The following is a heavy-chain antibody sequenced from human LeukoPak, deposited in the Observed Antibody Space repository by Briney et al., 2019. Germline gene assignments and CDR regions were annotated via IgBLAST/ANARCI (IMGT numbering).Heavy chain of an antibody. CDR1: GYTFTSYY. CDR3: ARALNGSPGRYNWFDP. CDR2: INPSGSST. J-gene: IGHJ5*02. D-gene: IGHD1-26*01. Sequence: GASVKVSCKASGYTFTSYYMHWVRQAPGQGLEWMGLINPSGSSTSYAQKFQGRVTMTRDTSISTAYMELSRLRSDDTAVYYCARALNGSPGRYNWFDPWGQGTLVTVSS. V-gene: IGHV1-46*01.